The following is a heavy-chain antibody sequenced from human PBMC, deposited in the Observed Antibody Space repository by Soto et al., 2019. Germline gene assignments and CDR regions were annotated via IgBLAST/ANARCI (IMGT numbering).Heavy chain of an antibody. D-gene: IGHD2-15*01. CDR1: GYTFTSYP. J-gene: IGHJ4*02. V-gene: IGHV1-3*01. CDR2: INAGNGNT. Sequence: ASVKVSCKASGYTFTSYPMHWVRQAPGQRLEWMGWINAGNGNTKYSQKFQGRVTITRDTSASTAYMELSSLRSEDTAVYYCARDLGFVVDRLDYWGQGTLVTVSS. CDR3: ARDLGFVVDRLDY.